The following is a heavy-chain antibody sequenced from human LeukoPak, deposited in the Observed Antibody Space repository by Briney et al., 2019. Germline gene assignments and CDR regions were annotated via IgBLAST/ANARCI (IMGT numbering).Heavy chain of an antibody. Sequence: GGSLRLSCAASGFTFSKYWMHWVRQAPGKGLVWVSRINTDGSSTSYADSVKGRFTISRDNAKNTLYLQMSSLRAEGTAVYYCARSEYSSTWYGDYYYYYMDVWGKGTTVTVSS. CDR2: INTDGSST. J-gene: IGHJ6*03. D-gene: IGHD6-13*01. CDR1: GFTFSKYW. V-gene: IGHV3-74*01. CDR3: ARSEYSSTWYGDYYYYYMDV.